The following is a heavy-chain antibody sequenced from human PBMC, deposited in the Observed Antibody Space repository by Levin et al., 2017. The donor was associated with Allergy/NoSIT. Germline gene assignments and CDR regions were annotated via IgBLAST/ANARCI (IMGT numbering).Heavy chain of an antibody. D-gene: IGHD3-9*01. CDR3: ARALIRNYDILTGYYTNYYYYGMDV. J-gene: IGHJ6*02. CDR2: ISSSGSYI. Sequence: GGSLRLSCAASGFTFSTYSMNWVRQAPGKGLEWVSSISSSGSYIYYADSVKGRFTISRDNAKNSLYLQMNSLRAEDTAVYYCARALIRNYDILTGYYTNYYYYGMDVWGQGTTVTVSS. V-gene: IGHV3-21*01. CDR1: GFTFSTYS.